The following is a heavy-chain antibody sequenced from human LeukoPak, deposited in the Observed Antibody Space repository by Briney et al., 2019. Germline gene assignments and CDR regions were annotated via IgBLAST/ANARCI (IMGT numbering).Heavy chain of an antibody. V-gene: IGHV3-30*03. CDR2: ISYDGSNK. Sequence: GGSLRLSCAASGFTFSSYGMHWVRRAPGKGLEWVAVISYDGSNKYYADSVKGRFTISRDNSKNTLYLQMNSLRAEDTAVYYCATLSVLRFLEWLLSPMDVWGQGTTVTVSS. J-gene: IGHJ6*02. D-gene: IGHD3-3*01. CDR3: ATLSVLRFLEWLLSPMDV. CDR1: GFTFSSYG.